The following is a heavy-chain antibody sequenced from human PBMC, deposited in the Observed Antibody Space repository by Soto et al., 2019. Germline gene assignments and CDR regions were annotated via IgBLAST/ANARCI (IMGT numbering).Heavy chain of an antibody. CDR3: ARNSGGKGAYFDY. D-gene: IGHD2-21*01. J-gene: IGHJ4*02. V-gene: IGHV3-64*02. CDR1: GFTFSSYA. CDR2: ISSNGGST. Sequence: GGSLRLSCAASGFTFSSYAMHWVRQAPGKGLEYVSAISSNGGSTYYADSVKGRFTIPRDNSKNTLYLQMGSLRAEDMAVYYCARNSGGKGAYFDYWGQGTLVTVSS.